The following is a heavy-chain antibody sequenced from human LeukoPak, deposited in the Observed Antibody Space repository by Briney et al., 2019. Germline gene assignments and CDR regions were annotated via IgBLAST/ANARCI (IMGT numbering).Heavy chain of an antibody. Sequence: SETLSLTCAVYGGSFSGYYWSWIRQPPGKGLEWIGEINHSGSTNYNPSLKSRVTISVDTSKNQFSLKLSSVTAADTAVYYCARDAPGVAIDYWGQGTLVTVSS. CDR2: INHSGST. CDR1: GGSFSGYY. J-gene: IGHJ4*02. D-gene: IGHD3-3*01. CDR3: ARDAPGVAIDY. V-gene: IGHV4-34*01.